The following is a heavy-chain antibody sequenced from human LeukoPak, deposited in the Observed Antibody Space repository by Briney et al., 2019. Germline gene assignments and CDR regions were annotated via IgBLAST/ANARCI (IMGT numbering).Heavy chain of an antibody. J-gene: IGHJ6*03. Sequence: GSLRLSCAASGFTFSSYEMNWVRQAPGKGLEWVSYISSSGSTIYYADSVKGRFTISRDNAKNSLYLQMNSLSAEDTAVYYCARTGRGYDFWSGSYYYMDVGGQGTTVTVSS. CDR3: ARTGRGYDFWSGSYYYMDV. D-gene: IGHD3-3*01. V-gene: IGHV3-48*03. CDR1: GFTFSSYE. CDR2: ISSSGSTI.